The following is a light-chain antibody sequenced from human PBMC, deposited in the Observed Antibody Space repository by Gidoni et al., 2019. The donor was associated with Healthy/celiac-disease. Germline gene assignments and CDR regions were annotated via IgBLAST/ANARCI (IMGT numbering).Light chain of an antibody. CDR3: QQLKNYPLT. CDR1: QDINNY. V-gene: IGKV1-9*01. J-gene: IGKJ4*01. CDR2: AAS. Sequence: DIQLTQSPSFLSASVGDRVTITCRASQDINNYLVWYQHKPGKAPNLLIYAASTLESGVPSRFSGSGSGTKYTLTISSLQPEDFATYYCQQLKNYPLTFGGGTKVEF.